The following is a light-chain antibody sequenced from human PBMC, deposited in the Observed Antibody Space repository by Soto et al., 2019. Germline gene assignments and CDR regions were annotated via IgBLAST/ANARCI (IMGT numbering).Light chain of an antibody. CDR3: QHRTNWPPIFT. CDR2: DIS. Sequence: EIVLTQSPATLSLSPGERATLSCRASQSVSRYLAWYQQRPGQAPRLLIYDISNRATGIPARFSGSGSGTDFTLTISSLESEDFAVYYSQHRTNWPPIFTFGPGTKVDIK. CDR1: QSVSRY. V-gene: IGKV3-11*01. J-gene: IGKJ3*01.